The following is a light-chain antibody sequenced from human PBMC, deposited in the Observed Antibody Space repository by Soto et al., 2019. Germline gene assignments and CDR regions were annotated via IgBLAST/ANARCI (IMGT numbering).Light chain of an antibody. CDR2: AAS. Sequence: EIALTQSPGTLSLPPGERATLSCRASQGVGNKYLAWYQQRPGQAPSLLIYAASSRATGVPDRFSGSGSGTDFTLTICRLEPEDFAVYYCQQYTNAHGITFGQGTRLEIK. J-gene: IGKJ5*01. CDR3: QQYTNAHGIT. V-gene: IGKV3-20*01. CDR1: QGVGNKY.